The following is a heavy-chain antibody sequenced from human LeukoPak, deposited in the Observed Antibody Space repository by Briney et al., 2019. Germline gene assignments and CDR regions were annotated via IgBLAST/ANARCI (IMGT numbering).Heavy chain of an antibody. D-gene: IGHD6-13*01. J-gene: IGHJ4*02. CDR3: ARDLLVWIAAAGYYFDY. Sequence: GASVKVSCKASGGTFSSYAISWVRQAPGQGLEWMGRIIPILGIANYAQKFQGRVTITADKSTSTAYMELSSLRSEDTAVYYCARDLLVWIAAAGYYFDYWGQGTLVTVSS. V-gene: IGHV1-69*04. CDR1: GGTFSSYA. CDR2: IIPILGIA.